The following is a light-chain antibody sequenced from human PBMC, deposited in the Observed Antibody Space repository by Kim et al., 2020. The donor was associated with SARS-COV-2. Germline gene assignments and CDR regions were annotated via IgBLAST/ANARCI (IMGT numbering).Light chain of an antibody. V-gene: IGKV1-5*03. CDR1: QNIHSW. Sequence: DIQMTQSPSTLSASVGDRVSITCRASQNIHSWLAWYQQKPGKAPKLLIYRASSLQSGVPSRFSGSGSGTEFTLTVSSLQPDDFATYYCQQYSGIWTFGQGTKVDIK. J-gene: IGKJ1*01. CDR2: RAS. CDR3: QQYSGIWT.